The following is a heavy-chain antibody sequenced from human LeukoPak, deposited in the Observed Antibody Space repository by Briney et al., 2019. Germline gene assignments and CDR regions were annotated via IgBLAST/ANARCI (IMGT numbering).Heavy chain of an antibody. D-gene: IGHD3-10*01. J-gene: IGHJ5*02. Sequence: SETLSLTCAVYGGSISSSSYYWGWIRQPPGKGLEWIGSIYYSGSTYYNPSLKSRVTISVDTSKNQFSLKLSSVTAAGTAVYYCAGTYYYGSGRLNWFDPWGQGTLVTVSS. CDR2: IYYSGST. CDR3: AGTYYYGSGRLNWFDP. V-gene: IGHV4-39*01. CDR1: GGSISSSSYY.